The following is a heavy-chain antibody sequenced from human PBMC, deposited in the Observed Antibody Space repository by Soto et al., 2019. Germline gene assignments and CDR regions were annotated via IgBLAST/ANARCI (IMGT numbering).Heavy chain of an antibody. CDR2: IYSGGST. Sequence: PGGSLRLSCAASGVTVSSNYMSWVRQAPGKGLEWVSVIYSGGSTYYADSVKGRFTISRDNSKNTLSLQMNSLRAEDTAIYYCVHGYYFDSWGQGTLVTVSS. CDR1: GVTVSSNY. CDR3: VHGYYFDS. D-gene: IGHD5-12*01. J-gene: IGHJ4*02. V-gene: IGHV3-66*01.